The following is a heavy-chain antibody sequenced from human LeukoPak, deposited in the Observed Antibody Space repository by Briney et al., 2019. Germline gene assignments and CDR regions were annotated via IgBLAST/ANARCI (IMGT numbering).Heavy chain of an antibody. D-gene: IGHD3-22*01. J-gene: IGHJ3*02. V-gene: IGHV3-9*01. CDR1: GFTFDDYA. CDR2: ISWNSGSI. Sequence: PGRSLRVSCAASGFTFDDYAMHWVRQAPGKGLEWVSGISWNSGSIGYADSVKGRFTISRDNAKNSLYLQMNSLRAEDTALYYCVTMIVVAPGGAFDIWGQGTMVTVSS. CDR3: VTMIVVAPGGAFDI.